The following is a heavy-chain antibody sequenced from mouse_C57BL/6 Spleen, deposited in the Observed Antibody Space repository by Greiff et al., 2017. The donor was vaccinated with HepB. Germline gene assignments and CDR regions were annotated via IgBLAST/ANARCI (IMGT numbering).Heavy chain of an antibody. Sequence: QVQLKESGAELVRPGASVTLSCKASGYTFTDYEMHWVKQTPVHGLEWIGAIDPETGGTAYNQKFKGKAILTADKSSSTAYMELRSLTSEDSAVYYCTRWSYYSNLYFDYWGQGTTLTVSS. CDR3: TRWSYYSNLYFDY. CDR2: IDPETGGT. J-gene: IGHJ2*01. V-gene: IGHV1-15*01. D-gene: IGHD2-5*01. CDR1: GYTFTDYE.